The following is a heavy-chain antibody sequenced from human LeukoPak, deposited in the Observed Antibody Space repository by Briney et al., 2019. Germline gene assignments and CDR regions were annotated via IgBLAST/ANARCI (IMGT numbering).Heavy chain of an antibody. J-gene: IGHJ4*02. CDR1: GFSFSSSP. CDR2: ISSSGGDT. CDR3: ARNDSGLNPFDF. Sequence: PGGSLRLSCAASGFSFSSSPMSWVRQAPGKGLEWVSGISSSGGDTPYADSVKGRFTISRDNSKNTLYLQMNSLRVEDTAVYYCARNDSGLNPFDFWGQGTLVTVSS. V-gene: IGHV3-23*01. D-gene: IGHD1-1*01.